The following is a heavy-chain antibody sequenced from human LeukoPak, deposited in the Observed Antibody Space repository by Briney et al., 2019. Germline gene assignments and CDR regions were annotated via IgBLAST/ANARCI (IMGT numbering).Heavy chain of an antibody. CDR1: EFSVGSNY. V-gene: IGHV3-66*01. CDR2: IYSGGST. J-gene: IGHJ4*02. D-gene: IGHD3-22*01. Sequence: GGSLRLSCAASEFSVGSNYMTWVRQAPGKGLEWVPLIYSGGSTYYADSVKGRFTISRDNSKNTLYLQMNSLRAEDTAVYYCAREDYYDSSGYPYYIDYWGQGTLVTVSS. CDR3: AREDYYDSSGYPYYIDY.